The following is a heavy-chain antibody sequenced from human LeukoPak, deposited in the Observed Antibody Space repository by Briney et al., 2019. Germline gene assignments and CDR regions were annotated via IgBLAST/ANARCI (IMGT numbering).Heavy chain of an antibody. D-gene: IGHD1-26*01. CDR3: ATSVGATNAFDI. J-gene: IGHJ3*02. CDR2: IIPIFGTA. Sequence: SVKVSCKASGGTFSSYAISWVRQASGQGLEWMGGIIPIFGTANYAQKFQGRVTITTDESTSTAYMELSSLGSEDTAVYYCATSVGATNAFDIWGQGTMVTVSS. V-gene: IGHV1-69*05. CDR1: GGTFSSYA.